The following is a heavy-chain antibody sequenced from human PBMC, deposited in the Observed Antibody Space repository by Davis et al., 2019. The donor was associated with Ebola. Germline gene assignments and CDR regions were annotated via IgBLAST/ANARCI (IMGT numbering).Heavy chain of an antibody. CDR1: GGSFSGYY. Sequence: SQTLSLTCAVYGGSFSGYYWSWIRQPPGKGLEWIGYIYYSGSTNYNPSLKSRVTISVDTSKNQFSLKLSSVTAADTAVYYCARRNGVRGLTAGYYYGMDVWGQGTTVTVSS. CDR2: IYYSGST. CDR3: ARRNGVRGLTAGYYYGMDV. D-gene: IGHD3-10*01. J-gene: IGHJ6*02. V-gene: IGHV4-59*12.